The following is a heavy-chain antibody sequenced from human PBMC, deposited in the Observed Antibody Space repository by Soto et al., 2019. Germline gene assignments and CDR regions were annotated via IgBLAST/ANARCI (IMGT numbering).Heavy chain of an antibody. V-gene: IGHV1-69*01. CDR2: IIPISETT. J-gene: IGHJ6*02. D-gene: IGHD2-2*01. CDR1: GVTFSSYA. CDR3: ARSQGSSTSLEIYYYYYYGMDV. Sequence: QVQLVQSGAEVKKPGSSVKVSCKASGVTFSSYAISWVRQAPGQGLEWMGGIIPISETTNYAQKFQGRVTITADESTSTAYMELSSLRSEDTAVYYCARSQGSSTSLEIYYYYYYGMDVWGQGTTVTVSS.